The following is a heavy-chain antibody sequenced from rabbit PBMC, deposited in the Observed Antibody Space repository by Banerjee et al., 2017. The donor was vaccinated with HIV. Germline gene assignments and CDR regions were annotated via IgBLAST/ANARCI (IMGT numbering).Heavy chain of an antibody. CDR3: ARGSGYYGFNL. CDR2: IDIGWRGTT. CDR1: GFSFSIGYY. V-gene: IGHV1S40*01. Sequence: QSLEESGGDLVKPGASLTLTCTASGFSFSIGYYMCWVRQAPGKGLEWIACIDIGWRGTTYYATWAKGRFTISKTSSTTVTLQMTSLTAADTATYYCARGSGYYGFNLWGPGTLVTVS. D-gene: IGHD1-1*01. J-gene: IGHJ4*01.